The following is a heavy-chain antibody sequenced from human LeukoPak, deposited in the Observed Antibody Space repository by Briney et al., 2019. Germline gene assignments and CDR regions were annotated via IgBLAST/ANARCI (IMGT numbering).Heavy chain of an antibody. J-gene: IGHJ4*02. Sequence: GASVKVSCKASGYTFTSYGFNWVRQAPGQGLEWMGIINPSGGSTSYAQKFQGRVTMTRDTSTSTVYMELSSLRSEDTAVYYCARDQYRQDRDSSGLYYFDYWGQGTLVTVSS. CDR1: GYTFTSYG. V-gene: IGHV1-46*01. CDR2: INPSGGST. D-gene: IGHD3-22*01. CDR3: ARDQYRQDRDSSGLYYFDY.